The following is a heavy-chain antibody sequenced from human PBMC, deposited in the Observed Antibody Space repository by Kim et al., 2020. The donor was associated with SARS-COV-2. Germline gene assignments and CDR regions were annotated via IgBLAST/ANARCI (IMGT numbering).Heavy chain of an antibody. J-gene: IGHJ3*02. D-gene: IGHD6-19*01. V-gene: IGHV1-69*13. CDR1: GGTFSSYA. CDR3: ARDNFRSRSSGWNDAFDI. Sequence: SVKVSCKASGGTFSSYAISWVRQAPGQGLEWMGGIIPIFGTANYAQKFQGRVTITADESTSTAYMELSSLRSEDTAVYYCARDNFRSRSSGWNDAFDIWGQGTMVTVSS. CDR2: IIPIFGTA.